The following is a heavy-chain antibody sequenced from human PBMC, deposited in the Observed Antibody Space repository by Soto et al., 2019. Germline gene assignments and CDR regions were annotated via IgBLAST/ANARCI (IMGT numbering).Heavy chain of an antibody. CDR3: ARDLDIAAAGNWFDP. CDR1: GYTFTSYG. V-gene: IGHV1-18*01. J-gene: IGHJ5*02. Sequence: ASVKVSCKASGYTFTSYGISWVRQAPGQGLEWMGWISAYNGNTNYAQKLQGRVTMTTDTSTSTAYMEPRSLRSDDTAVYYCARDLDIAAAGNWFDPWGQGTLVTVSS. CDR2: ISAYNGNT. D-gene: IGHD6-13*01.